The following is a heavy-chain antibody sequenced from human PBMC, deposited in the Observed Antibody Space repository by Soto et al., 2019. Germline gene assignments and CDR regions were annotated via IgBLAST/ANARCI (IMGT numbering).Heavy chain of an antibody. D-gene: IGHD1-1*01. J-gene: IGHJ6*02. CDR1: GFTFDDYA. CDR3: AKPTGRYYYYYGMDV. CDR2: ISWNSGSI. V-gene: IGHV3-9*01. Sequence: PGGSLRLSCAASGFTFDDYAMHWVRQAPGKGLEWVSGISWNSGSIGYADSVKGRFTISRDNAKNSLYLQMNSLRAEDTALYYCAKPTGRYYYYYGMDVWGQGTTVTVS.